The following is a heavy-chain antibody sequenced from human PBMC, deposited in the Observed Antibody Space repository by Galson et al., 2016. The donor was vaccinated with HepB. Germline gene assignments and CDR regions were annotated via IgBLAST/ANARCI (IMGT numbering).Heavy chain of an antibody. CDR1: GFTFSSYA. Sequence: SLRLSCAASGFTFSSYAMHWVRQAPGKGLDSISAISSNGGTTYYADSVKGRFTISRDNSKNTLYLQMGSLRAEDMAVYYFARWATSSWYDSWGQGTLVTVSS. CDR3: ARWATSSWYDS. V-gene: IGHV3-64*02. J-gene: IGHJ5*01. D-gene: IGHD2-2*01. CDR2: ISSNGGTT.